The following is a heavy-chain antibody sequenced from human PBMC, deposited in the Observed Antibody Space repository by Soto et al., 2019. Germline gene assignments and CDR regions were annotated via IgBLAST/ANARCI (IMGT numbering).Heavy chain of an antibody. Sequence: QVQLVQSGAEVKKPGASVKVSCKASGYTFTSYGISWVRQAPGQGLEWMGWISAHNGNTNYAQKLQGRVTMTTDTSTRTAYMKLRSLRSDDTAVYYCARDRGSYALDYWGQGTLVTVSS. D-gene: IGHD1-26*01. CDR2: ISAHNGNT. CDR1: GYTFTSYG. CDR3: ARDRGSYALDY. V-gene: IGHV1-18*01. J-gene: IGHJ4*02.